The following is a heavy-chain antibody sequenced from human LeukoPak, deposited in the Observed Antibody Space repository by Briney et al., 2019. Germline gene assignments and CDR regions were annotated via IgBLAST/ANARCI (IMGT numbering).Heavy chain of an antibody. V-gene: IGHV3-23*01. CDR1: GFTFSSYA. Sequence: PGGSLRLSCAASGFTFSSYAMSWVRQAPGKGLEWVSAISGSGGSTYYADSVKGRFTISRDNSKNTLYLQMNSLRAEDTAVYYCAKDLWNNSPNHRASDDYWGQGTLVTVSS. D-gene: IGHD1-14*01. J-gene: IGHJ4*02. CDR3: AKDLWNNSPNHRASDDY. CDR2: ISGSGGST.